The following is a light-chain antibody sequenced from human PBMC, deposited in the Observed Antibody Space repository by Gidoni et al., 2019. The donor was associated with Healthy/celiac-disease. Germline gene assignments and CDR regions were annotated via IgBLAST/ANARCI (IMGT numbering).Light chain of an antibody. V-gene: IGLV3-25*03. CDR2: KDS. J-gene: IGLJ1*01. CDR1: ALPTQY. CDR3: QSADSSGTYYV. Sequence: SYELTQTPSVSGSPGHTARITCSGNALPTQYAYWYKQKPGQAPVLVIYKDSERPSGIPERFSGSSSGTTVTLTISGVQAEDEADYYCQSADSSGTYYVFGTGTKVTVL.